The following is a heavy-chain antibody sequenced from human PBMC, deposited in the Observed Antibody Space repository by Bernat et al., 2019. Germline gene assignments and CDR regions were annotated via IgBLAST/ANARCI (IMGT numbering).Heavy chain of an antibody. J-gene: IGHJ6*02. CDR3: AKDPHYYDFWSGYYRALYYYYYGMDV. Sequence: QVQLVESGGGLVKPGGSLRLSCAASGFTFSDYYMSWIRQAPGKGLDWVAVISYDGSNKYYADSVKGRFTISRDNSKNTLYLQMNSLRAEDTAVYYCAKDPHYYDFWSGYYRALYYYYYGMDVWGQGTTVTVSS. CDR1: GFTFSDYY. V-gene: IGHV3-30*18. CDR2: ISYDGSNK. D-gene: IGHD3-3*01.